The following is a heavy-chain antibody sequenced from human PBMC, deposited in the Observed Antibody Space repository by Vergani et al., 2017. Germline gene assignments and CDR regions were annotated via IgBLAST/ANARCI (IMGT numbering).Heavy chain of an antibody. D-gene: IGHD6-13*01. V-gene: IGHV4-38-2*02. Sequence: QVQLQESGPGLVKPSETLSLTCTVSGYSISSGYYWGWIRQPPGKGLEWIGSIYHSGSTYYNPSLKSRVTISVDTSKNQFSLKLSSVTAADTAVYYCARGGPIAAAALDWGQGTLVTVSS. J-gene: IGHJ4*02. CDR2: IYHSGST. CDR1: GYSISSGYY. CDR3: ARGGPIAAAALD.